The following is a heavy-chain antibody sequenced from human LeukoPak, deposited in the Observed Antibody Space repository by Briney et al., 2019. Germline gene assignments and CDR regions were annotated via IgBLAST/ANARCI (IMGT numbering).Heavy chain of an antibody. J-gene: IGHJ4*02. CDR3: TTERAGYDFDY. Sequence: GGSLRLSCAASGFTFNSYAMSWVRQAPGKGLEWVGRIKRKTDGGTAVYAAPVKGRFTISRDDSKNTLYLQMNSLKTEDTAVYYCTTERAGYDFDYWGQGTLVTVSS. CDR2: IKRKTDGGTA. CDR1: GFTFNSYA. V-gene: IGHV3-15*01. D-gene: IGHD5-12*01.